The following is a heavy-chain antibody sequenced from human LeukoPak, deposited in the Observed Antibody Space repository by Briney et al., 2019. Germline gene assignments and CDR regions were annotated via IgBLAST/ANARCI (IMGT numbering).Heavy chain of an antibody. D-gene: IGHD6-13*01. Sequence: PGGSLRLSCAASGFTFSNAWMSWVRQAPGKGLEWVGRIKSKTDGGTTDYAAPVKGRFTISRDDSKNTLYLQMNSLKTEDTAVYYCTGSWYDYYYYYMDVWGKGTTVTVSS. CDR1: GFTFSNAW. J-gene: IGHJ6*03. V-gene: IGHV3-15*01. CDR2: IKSKTDGGTT. CDR3: TGSWYDYYYYYMDV.